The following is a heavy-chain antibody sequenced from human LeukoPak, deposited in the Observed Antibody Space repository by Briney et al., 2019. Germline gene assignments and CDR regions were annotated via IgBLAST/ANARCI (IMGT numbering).Heavy chain of an antibody. CDR2: ISAYNGNT. CDR3: ARVIRYSSSWPFDY. CDR1: GYTFTSYG. Sequence: ASVKVSCKASGYTFTSYGISWVRQAPGQGLEWMGWISAYNGNTNYAQKLQGRVTMTTDTSTSTAYMELRSLRSDDTAVCYCARVIRYSSSWPFDYWGQGTLVTVSS. J-gene: IGHJ4*02. D-gene: IGHD6-13*01. V-gene: IGHV1-18*01.